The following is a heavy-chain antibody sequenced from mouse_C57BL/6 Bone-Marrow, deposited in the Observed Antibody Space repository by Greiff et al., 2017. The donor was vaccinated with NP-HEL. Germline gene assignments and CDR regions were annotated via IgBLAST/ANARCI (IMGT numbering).Heavy chain of an antibody. Sequence: QVQLQQPGAELVKPGASVKMSCKASGYPFTSYWITWVKQRPGQGLEWIGDIYPGSGSTNYNEKFKSKATLTVDTSSSTAYMQLISLTSEDSAVYYCARVLLTLNFDYWGQGTTLTVSS. CDR3: ARVLLTLNFDY. D-gene: IGHD2-12*01. CDR2: IYPGSGST. J-gene: IGHJ2*01. CDR1: GYPFTSYW. V-gene: IGHV1-55*01.